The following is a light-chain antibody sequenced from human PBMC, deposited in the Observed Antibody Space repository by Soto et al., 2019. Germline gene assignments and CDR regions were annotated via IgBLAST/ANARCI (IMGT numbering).Light chain of an antibody. CDR1: QSISNSY. CDR3: QPYNNWPLT. Sequence: EIVLTQSPGTLSLSPGERATLSCRASQSISNSYLAWYQHKPGQTPRLLIYDTSTRATGVPARFSGSRSEPEFTLTINSLQSEDFAIYYCQPYNNWPLTFGGGTKVDIK. CDR2: DTS. V-gene: IGKV3-15*01. J-gene: IGKJ4*01.